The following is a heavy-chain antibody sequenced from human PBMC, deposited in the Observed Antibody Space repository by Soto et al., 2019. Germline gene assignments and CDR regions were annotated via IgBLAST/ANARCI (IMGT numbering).Heavy chain of an antibody. J-gene: IGHJ4*02. CDR2: ISGSGGST. V-gene: IGHV3-23*01. CDR3: AKDLRSPTVTILGY. CDR1: GFTFSSYA. Sequence: EVQLLESGGGLVQPGGSLRLSCAASGFTFSSYAMSWVRQAPGKGPEWVSAISGSGGSTYYADSVKGRFTISRDNSKNTLYLQMNSLRAEDTAVYYCAKDLRSPTVTILGYWGQGTLVTVSS. D-gene: IGHD4-17*01.